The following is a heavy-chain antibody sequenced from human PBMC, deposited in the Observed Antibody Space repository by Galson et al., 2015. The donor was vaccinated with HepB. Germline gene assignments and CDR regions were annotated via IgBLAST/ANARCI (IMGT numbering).Heavy chain of an antibody. Sequence: SETLSLTCTVSGGSISSYYWSWIRQPPGKGLEWIGYIYYSGSTNYNPSLKSRVTISVDTSKNQFSLKLSSVTAADTAVYYCARAVVGAPRQINWFDPWGQGTLVTVSS. V-gene: IGHV4-59*01. CDR2: IYYSGST. D-gene: IGHD1-26*01. CDR3: ARAVVGAPRQINWFDP. J-gene: IGHJ5*02. CDR1: GGSISSYY.